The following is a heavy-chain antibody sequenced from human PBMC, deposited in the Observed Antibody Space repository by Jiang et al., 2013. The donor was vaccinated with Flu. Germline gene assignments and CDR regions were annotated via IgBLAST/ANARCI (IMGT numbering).Heavy chain of an antibody. CDR3: ARHDGVSTDPTPGLN. V-gene: IGHV4-39*01. Sequence: GPGLVKPSETLSLTCTVSGGSISSSSYYWGWIRQPPGKGLEWIGSIYYSGSTYYNPSLKSRVTISVDTSKNQFSLKLSSVTAADTAVYYCARHDGVSTDPTPGLNWGQGTLVTVSS. D-gene: IGHD3-10*01. CDR1: GGSISSSSYY. CDR2: IYYSGST. J-gene: IGHJ4*02.